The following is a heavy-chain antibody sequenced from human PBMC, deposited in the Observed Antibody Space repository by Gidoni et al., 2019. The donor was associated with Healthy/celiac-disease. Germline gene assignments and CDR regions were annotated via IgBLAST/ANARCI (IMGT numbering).Heavy chain of an antibody. J-gene: IGHJ4*02. Sequence: LEWVAVIWYDGSNKYYADSVKGRFTISRDNSKNTLYLQMNSLRAEDTAVYYCARGSGYGDYGAIDYWGQGTLVTVSS. CDR3: ARGSGYGDYGAIDY. D-gene: IGHD4-17*01. V-gene: IGHV3-33*01. CDR2: IWYDGSNK.